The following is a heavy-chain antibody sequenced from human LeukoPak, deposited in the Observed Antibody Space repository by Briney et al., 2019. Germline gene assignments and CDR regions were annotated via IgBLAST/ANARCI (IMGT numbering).Heavy chain of an antibody. CDR1: GFTFSTSV. J-gene: IGHJ4*02. D-gene: IGHD2-2*01. CDR3: AKQGLVPATAGD. Sequence: GGSLRLSCTASGFTFSTSVMHWVRQAPGKGLEWLSFIRFDGSEKYYADSVKARFSISRDNSMNTLYLQMNSLRPEDTAVYYCAKQGLVPATAGDWGQGTLVTVSS. V-gene: IGHV3-30*02. CDR2: IRFDGSEK.